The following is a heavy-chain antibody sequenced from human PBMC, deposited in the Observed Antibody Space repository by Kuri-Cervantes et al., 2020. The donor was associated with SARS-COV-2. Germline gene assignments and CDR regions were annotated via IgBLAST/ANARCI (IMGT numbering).Heavy chain of an antibody. CDR3: ARHTMTYYWYFDL. V-gene: IGHV4-59*11. Sequence: SKTLSLTCTVSGDSISSHYWSWIRQPQGKGLEWIGYIYYTGSTNYNPSLKNRVTVTVDASKNQFALKLSSVTSADTAVYYCARHTMTYYWYFDLWGRGTLVTVSS. CDR1: GDSISSHY. J-gene: IGHJ2*01. D-gene: IGHD4-17*01. CDR2: IYYTGST.